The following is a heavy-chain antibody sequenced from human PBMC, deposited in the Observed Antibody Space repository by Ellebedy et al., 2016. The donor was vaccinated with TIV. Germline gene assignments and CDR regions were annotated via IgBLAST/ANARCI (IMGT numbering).Heavy chain of an antibody. J-gene: IGHJ6*02. D-gene: IGHD2-21*02. CDR3: ARDRFGGCDGDCYSLAHYYGMDV. V-gene: IGHV1-69*05. Sequence: SVKVSXXASGGTFSSYAISWVRQAPGQGLEWMGGIIPIFGTANYAQKFQGRVTITRDTSASTAYMELSSLRSEDTAVYYCARDRFGGCDGDCYSLAHYYGMDVWGQGTTVTVSS. CDR2: IIPIFGTA. CDR1: GGTFSSYA.